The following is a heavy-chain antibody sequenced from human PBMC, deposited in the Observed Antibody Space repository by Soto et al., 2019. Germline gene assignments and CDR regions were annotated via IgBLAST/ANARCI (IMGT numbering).Heavy chain of an antibody. V-gene: IGHV4-34*01. Sequence: QVQLQQWGAGLLKPSETLSLTCGVYGGSFSGYYWSWIRQPPGKGLEWIEEVNHSGSTNYNPSLKSRVTISVDTSKNQFSLKLSSVTAADTALYYCARKYLPYYGSGSPYGMDVWGQGTTVTVSS. D-gene: IGHD3-10*01. J-gene: IGHJ6*02. CDR2: VNHSGST. CDR1: GGSFSGYY. CDR3: ARKYLPYYGSGSPYGMDV.